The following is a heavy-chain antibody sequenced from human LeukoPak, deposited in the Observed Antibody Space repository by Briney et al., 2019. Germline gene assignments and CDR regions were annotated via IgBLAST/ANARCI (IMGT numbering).Heavy chain of an antibody. Sequence: ASVKVSCKASGYTFTSYDINWVRQATGQGLEWMGWMNPNSGKTGCAQKFQGRVTMTRSSSISTAYMDLSSLTSEDTAVYYWARGLLDSSSWSVDPWGQGTLVTVSS. CDR1: GYTFTSYD. V-gene: IGHV1-8*01. CDR2: MNPNSGKT. CDR3: ARGLLDSSSWSVDP. D-gene: IGHD6-13*01. J-gene: IGHJ5*02.